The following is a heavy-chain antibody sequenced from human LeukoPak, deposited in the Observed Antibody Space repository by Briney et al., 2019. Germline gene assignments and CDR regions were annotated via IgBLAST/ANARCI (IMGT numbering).Heavy chain of an antibody. CDR2: TQYDGSNK. CDR3: AKDQGWLYYFDY. CDR1: GFTFSTYG. V-gene: IGHV3-30*02. Sequence: GGSLRLSCAASGFTFSTYGMHWVRQAPGKGLEWVAFTQYDGSNKYYADSVKGRFTISRDNSKNTLYLQINSLRTEDTAVYYCAKDQGWLYYFDYGGQGTLVTVSS. J-gene: IGHJ4*02. D-gene: IGHD5-12*01.